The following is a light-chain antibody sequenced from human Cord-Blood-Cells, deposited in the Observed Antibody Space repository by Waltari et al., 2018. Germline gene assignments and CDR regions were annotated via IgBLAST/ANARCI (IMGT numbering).Light chain of an antibody. V-gene: IGLV1-51*02. CDR1: SSNIGNNY. Sequence: QSVLTQPPSVSAAPGQMVTISCSGRSSNIGNNYVSWYQQLPGTAPKLLIYENNKRPAGIPGRFSGSKSGTSATLGITGLQTGDEADYYCGTWDSSLSVYVFGTGTKVTVL. CDR3: GTWDSSLSVYV. J-gene: IGLJ1*01. CDR2: ENN.